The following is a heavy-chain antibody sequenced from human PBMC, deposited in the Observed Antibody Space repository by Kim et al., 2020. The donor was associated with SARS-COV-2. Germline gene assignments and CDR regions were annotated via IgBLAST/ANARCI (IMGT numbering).Heavy chain of an antibody. Sequence: ASVKVSCKASGYTFTSYGVSWVRQAPGQGLEWMGWISPYNGNTKYEQKFQGRVTMSTDTSTTTAYMELRSLRSDDTAVYYCASDGDLPDYWGQGTLVTVS. CDR3: ASDGDLPDY. V-gene: IGHV1-18*01. CDR2: ISPYNGNT. D-gene: IGHD7-27*01. J-gene: IGHJ4*02. CDR1: GYTFTSYG.